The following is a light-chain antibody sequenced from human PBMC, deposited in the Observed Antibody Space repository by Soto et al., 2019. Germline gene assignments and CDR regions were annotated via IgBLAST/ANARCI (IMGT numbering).Light chain of an antibody. CDR3: QQSSNIPWT. Sequence: DIQVTQSPYSLSAAVGDRVTIACRASQNINTYLNWYQQKPGKAPKLLIFDAASLQNGVPSRFSGGGSRTDFTLTITSLQPEDFATYFCQQSSNIPWTFGQGTKVDNK. CDR2: DAA. J-gene: IGKJ1*01. CDR1: QNINTY. V-gene: IGKV1-39*01.